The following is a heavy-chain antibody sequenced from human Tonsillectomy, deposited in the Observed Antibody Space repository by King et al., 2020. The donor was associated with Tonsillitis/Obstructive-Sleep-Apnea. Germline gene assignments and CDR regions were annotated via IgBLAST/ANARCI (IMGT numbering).Heavy chain of an antibody. CDR3: AGGVPAAIHDYYYYYMDV. CDR2: INHSGST. CDR1: GGSFSGYY. Sequence: QVQLQQWGAGLLKPSETLSLTCAVYGGSFSGYYWSWIRQPPGKGLEWIGEINHSGSTNYNPSLKCRVTISVDTSKNQFSLKLSSVTAADTAVYYCAGGVPAAIHDYYYYYMDVWGKGTTVTVSS. V-gene: IGHV4-34*01. J-gene: IGHJ6*03. D-gene: IGHD2-2*02.